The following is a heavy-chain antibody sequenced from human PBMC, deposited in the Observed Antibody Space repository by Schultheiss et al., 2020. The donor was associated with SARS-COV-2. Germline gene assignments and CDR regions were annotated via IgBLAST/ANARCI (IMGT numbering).Heavy chain of an antibody. V-gene: IGHV3-21*04. CDR1: GFTFSSYS. Sequence: GESLKISCAASGFTFSSYSMNWVRQAPGKGLEWVSSISSSSSYIYYADSVKGRFTISRDNAKNSLYLQMNSLRAEDTAVYYCAKGQYYYDSSGHDYWGQGTLVTVSS. CDR2: ISSSSSYI. D-gene: IGHD3-22*01. CDR3: AKGQYYYDSSGHDY. J-gene: IGHJ4*02.